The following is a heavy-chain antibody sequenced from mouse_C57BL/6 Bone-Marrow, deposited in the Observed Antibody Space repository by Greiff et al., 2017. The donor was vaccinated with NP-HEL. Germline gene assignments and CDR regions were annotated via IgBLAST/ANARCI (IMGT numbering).Heavy chain of an antibody. J-gene: IGHJ2*01. Sequence: QVTLKESGPGILQPSQTLSLTCSFSGFSLSTFGMGVGWIRQPSGKGLEWLAHIWWDDDKYYNPALKSRLTISKDTSKNQVFLNIAKVDTADTATYYCARMRNWDGGNIDYWGQGTTLTVSS. D-gene: IGHD4-1*01. CDR1: GFSLSTFGMG. CDR3: ARMRNWDGGNIDY. V-gene: IGHV8-8*01. CDR2: IWWDDDK.